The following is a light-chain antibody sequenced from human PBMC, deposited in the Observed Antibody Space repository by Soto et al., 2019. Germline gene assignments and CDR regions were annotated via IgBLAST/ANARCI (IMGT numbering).Light chain of an antibody. CDR1: QSISTW. V-gene: IGKV1-5*01. CDR2: DAS. Sequence: DIQMTQSPSTLSASVGDRVTITCRASQSISTWLAWYQQKPGKAPKLLIYDASSLDSGVPSRFSGSGSGTEFTGTVSSLQPDEFATYYCQQYKSYSQTFGQGTKVEIK. J-gene: IGKJ1*01. CDR3: QQYKSYSQT.